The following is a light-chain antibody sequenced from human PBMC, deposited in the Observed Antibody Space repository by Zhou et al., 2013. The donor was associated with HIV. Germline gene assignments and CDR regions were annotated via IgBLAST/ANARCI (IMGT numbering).Light chain of an antibody. CDR2: DTS. V-gene: IGKV3-11*01. CDR3: QQRSNWPMYT. J-gene: IGKJ2*01. CDR1: QSVSSN. Sequence: EKVMTQSPATLSVSPGERATLSCRASQSVSSNLAWYQQKPGQAPSLLIYDTSTRATGVPARFSGSGSGTDFTLTISSLEPEDFAVYYCQQRSNWPMYTFGQGTKLEIK.